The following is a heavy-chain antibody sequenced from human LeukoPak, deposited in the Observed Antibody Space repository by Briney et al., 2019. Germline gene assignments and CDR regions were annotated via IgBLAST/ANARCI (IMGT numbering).Heavy chain of an antibody. Sequence: PGGSLRLSCAASGFTASVNFMSWVRQAPGKGLEWVSVIHTDGSTHYTDSVKGRFTISRDKSENSLFLQMASLRTEDTAVYYCARVGGGSDGRGSQGRDAFDMWGQGTMVTVSS. D-gene: IGHD3-22*01. CDR1: GFTASVNF. CDR3: ARVGGGSDGRGSQGRDAFDM. CDR2: IHTDGST. J-gene: IGHJ3*02. V-gene: IGHV3-53*01.